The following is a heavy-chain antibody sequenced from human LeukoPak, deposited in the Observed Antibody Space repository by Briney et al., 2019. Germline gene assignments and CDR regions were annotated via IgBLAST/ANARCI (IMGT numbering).Heavy chain of an antibody. CDR1: GYTFTSYY. V-gene: IGHV1-46*01. D-gene: IGHD4-17*01. CDR2: INPSGGST. J-gene: IGHJ5*02. CDR3: ARVGIKLTTSPNRFNWFDP. Sequence: GASVKVSCKASGYTFTSYYMHWVRQAPGQGREWMGIINPSGGSTSYAQKFQGRVTMTRDTSTSTVYMELSSLRSEDTAVYYCARVGIKLTTSPNRFNWFDPWGQGTLVTVSS.